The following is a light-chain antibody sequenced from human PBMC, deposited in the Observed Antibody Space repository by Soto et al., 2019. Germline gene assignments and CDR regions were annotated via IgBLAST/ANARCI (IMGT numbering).Light chain of an antibody. J-gene: IGLJ1*01. CDR3: RSYTSGSLYV. Sequence: QSALTQPASVSGSPGQSITISCTGTSSDVGGYNYVSWYQQHPGKAPKLMIYDVSNRPSGVSNRFSGSKSGNTASLTISGLQAEDEADYYCRSYTSGSLYVFGTGTKLTVL. V-gene: IGLV2-14*01. CDR2: DVS. CDR1: SSDVGGYNY.